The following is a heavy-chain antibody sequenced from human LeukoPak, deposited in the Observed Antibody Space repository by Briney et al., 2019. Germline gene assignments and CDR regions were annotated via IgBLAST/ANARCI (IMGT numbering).Heavy chain of an antibody. CDR1: GGSISSYY. J-gene: IGHJ4*02. CDR3: ARANYYDSSGYYRD. D-gene: IGHD3-22*01. CDR2: IYTSGST. V-gene: IGHV4-4*07. Sequence: PSETLSLTCTVSGGSISSYYWSWIRQPAGKGLDWIGRIYTSGSTNYNPSLKSRVTMSVDTSKNQFSLKLSSVTAADTAVYYCARANYYDSSGYYRDWGQGTLVTVSS.